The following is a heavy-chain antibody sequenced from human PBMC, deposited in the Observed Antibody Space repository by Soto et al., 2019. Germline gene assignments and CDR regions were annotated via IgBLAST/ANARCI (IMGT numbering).Heavy chain of an antibody. V-gene: IGHV1-69*13. CDR2: IIPIFGTA. CDR1: GGTFSSYA. CDR3: AREPTYCSGGSCYSPNYYYYGMDV. Sequence: ASVKVSCKASGGTFSSYAISWVRQAPGQGLEWMGGIIPIFGTANYAQKFQGRVTITADESTSTAYMELSSLRSEDTAVYYCAREPTYCSGGSCYSPNYYYYGMDVWGQGTTVTVS. D-gene: IGHD2-15*01. J-gene: IGHJ6*02.